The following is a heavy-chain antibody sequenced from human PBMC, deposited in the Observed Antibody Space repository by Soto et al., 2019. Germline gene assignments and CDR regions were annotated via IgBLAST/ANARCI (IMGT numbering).Heavy chain of an antibody. V-gene: IGHV4-61*01. J-gene: IGHJ4*02. CDR2: IYYSGST. CDR1: GGSVSSGSYY. D-gene: IGHD5-12*01. Sequence: QVQLQESGPGLVKPSETLSLTCTVSGGSVSSGSYYWSWIRQPPGKGLEWIGYIYYSGSTNYNPSLNSRVTISVDTSKNQFSLKLSSVPAADTAVYYCASMDSGYDRYYFDYWGQGTLVTVSS. CDR3: ASMDSGYDRYYFDY.